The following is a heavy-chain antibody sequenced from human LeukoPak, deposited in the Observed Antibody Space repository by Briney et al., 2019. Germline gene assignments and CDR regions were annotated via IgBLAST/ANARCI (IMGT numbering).Heavy chain of an antibody. CDR2: ISAYNGNT. Sequence: ASVKVSCKASGYTFTSYGISWVRQAPGQGLEWMGWISAYNGNTNYAQKLQGRVTMTTDTSTSTAYMELRSLRSDDTAVYYCARIALNDILTGGWFDPWGQGTLVTVFS. V-gene: IGHV1-18*01. J-gene: IGHJ5*02. CDR1: GYTFTSYG. CDR3: ARIALNDILTGGWFDP. D-gene: IGHD3-9*01.